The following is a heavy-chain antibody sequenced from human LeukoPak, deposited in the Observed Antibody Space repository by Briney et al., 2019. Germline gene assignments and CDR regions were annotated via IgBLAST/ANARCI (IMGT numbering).Heavy chain of an antibody. V-gene: IGHV3-23*01. Sequence: GGSLRLSCVASGFTFSSYAMSWVRQAPGKGLEWVSAISGSGGSTYYADSVKGRFTISRDNSKNTLYLQMNSLRAEDTAVYYCAREGGGSGSSPNHYYYYYYMDVWGKGTTVTVSS. CDR1: GFTFSSYA. J-gene: IGHJ6*03. CDR2: ISGSGGST. CDR3: AREGGGSGSSPNHYYYYYYMDV. D-gene: IGHD3-10*01.